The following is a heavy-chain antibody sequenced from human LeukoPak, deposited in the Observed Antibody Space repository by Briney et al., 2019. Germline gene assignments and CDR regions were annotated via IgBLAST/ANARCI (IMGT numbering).Heavy chain of an antibody. Sequence: GGSLRLSCAASGFTFSSYSMNWVRQAPGKGLEWVSYISSSSSTIYYADSVKGRFTISRDNAKNSLYLQMNSLRAEDTAVYYCARGSSGWLFSYPFDYWGQGTLVTVSS. CDR1: GFTFSSYS. D-gene: IGHD3-22*01. CDR3: ARGSSGWLFSYPFDY. J-gene: IGHJ4*02. CDR2: ISSSSSTI. V-gene: IGHV3-48*01.